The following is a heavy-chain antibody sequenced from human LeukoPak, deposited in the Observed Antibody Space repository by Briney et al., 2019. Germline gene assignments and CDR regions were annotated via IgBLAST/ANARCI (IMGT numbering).Heavy chain of an antibody. Sequence: PGGSLRLSCAASGFTFSDYGMHWVRQAPGKGLEWVALISYDGSNKYYADSVKGRFTISRDTSKNTLHLQMDSLRVEDTAMYYCARYYGSGSLDYWGQGTLVTVFS. CDR2: ISYDGSNK. D-gene: IGHD3-10*01. CDR1: GFTFSDYG. CDR3: ARYYGSGSLDY. V-gene: IGHV3-30*03. J-gene: IGHJ4*02.